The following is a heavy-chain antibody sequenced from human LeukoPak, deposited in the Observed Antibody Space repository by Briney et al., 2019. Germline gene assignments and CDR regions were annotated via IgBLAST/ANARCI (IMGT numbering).Heavy chain of an antibody. CDR2: IKQDGSEK. Sequence: PGGSLRLSCAASGFTFSSYWMSWVRQAPGKGLEWVANIKQDGSEKYYVDSVKGRFTISRDNAKNSLYLQMNSLRAEDTAVYYCARDNKWAAARAEYFQHWGQGTLVTVSS. V-gene: IGHV3-7*04. D-gene: IGHD6-13*01. J-gene: IGHJ1*01. CDR3: ARDNKWAAARAEYFQH. CDR1: GFTFSSYW.